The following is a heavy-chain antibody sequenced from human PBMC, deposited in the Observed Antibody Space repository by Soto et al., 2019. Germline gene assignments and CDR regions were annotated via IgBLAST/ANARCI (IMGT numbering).Heavy chain of an antibody. CDR2: ISGSGGST. CDR3: AKDRVGSGYYYDYFDY. Sequence: GGSLRLSCAASGSTFSSYAMSWVRQAPGKGLEWVSAISGSGGSTYYADSVKGRFTISRDNSKNTLYLQMNSLRAEDAAVYYCAKDRVGSGYYYDYFDYWGQGTLVT. CDR1: GSTFSSYA. J-gene: IGHJ4*02. D-gene: IGHD3-22*01. V-gene: IGHV3-23*01.